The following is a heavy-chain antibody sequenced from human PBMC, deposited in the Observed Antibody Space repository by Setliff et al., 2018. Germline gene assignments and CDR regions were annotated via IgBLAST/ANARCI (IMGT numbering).Heavy chain of an antibody. CDR1: GYTFSAYD. CDR3: ARNIGMGQRDYFDY. V-gene: IGHV1-8*02. J-gene: IGHJ4*02. CDR2: MCPQSDNT. D-gene: IGHD5-18*01. Sequence: ASVKVSCKASGYTFSAYDFNWVRQAPGQGLEWVGSMCPQSDNTVYAQKFLGRVTMTKNTSISTAYMELSSLRSEDTAVYYCARNIGMGQRDYFDYWGQGTVVTVSS.